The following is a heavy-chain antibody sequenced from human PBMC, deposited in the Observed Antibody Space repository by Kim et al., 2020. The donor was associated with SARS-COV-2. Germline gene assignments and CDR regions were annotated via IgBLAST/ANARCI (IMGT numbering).Heavy chain of an antibody. CDR3: ASDRAWLRTGGGEDY. D-gene: IGHD5-12*01. Sequence: GGSLRLSCAASGFTFSSYSMNWVRQAPGKGLEWVSSISSSSSYIYYADSVKGRFTISRDNAKNSLYLQMNSLRAEDTAVYYCASDRAWLRTGGGEDYWGQGTLVTVSS. V-gene: IGHV3-21*01. CDR1: GFTFSSYS. J-gene: IGHJ4*02. CDR2: ISSSSSYI.